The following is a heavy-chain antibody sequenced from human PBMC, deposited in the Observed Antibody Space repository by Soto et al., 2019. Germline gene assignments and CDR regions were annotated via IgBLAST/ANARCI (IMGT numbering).Heavy chain of an antibody. CDR3: AKPETGFGELLTWADY. J-gene: IGHJ4*02. Sequence: QVQLVESGGGVVQPGRSLRLSCAASGFTFSSYGMHWVRQAPGKGLEWVAVISYDGSNKYYADSVKGRFTIYRDNSKNTLYLQMNSLRAEDTAVYYCAKPETGFGELLTWADYWCQGTLVTVSS. V-gene: IGHV3-30*18. CDR1: GFTFSSYG. D-gene: IGHD3-10*01. CDR2: ISYDGSNK.